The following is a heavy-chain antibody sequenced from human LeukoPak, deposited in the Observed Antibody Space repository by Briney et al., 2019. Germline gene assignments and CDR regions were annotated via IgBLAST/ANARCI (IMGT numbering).Heavy chain of an antibody. D-gene: IGHD4-17*01. CDR2: IQTSGNA. J-gene: IGHJ2*01. CDR1: GGSLSSYY. CDR3: ARDPGDYNHDWYFDL. Sequence: PSETLSLTCTVSGGSLSSYYWIWIRQPAGKGLTRIGRIQTSGNADYNPSLKSRVTMSVDTSKNQFSLRLRSVTAADTAVYYCARDPGDYNHDWYFDLWGRGTLVTVSS. V-gene: IGHV4-4*07.